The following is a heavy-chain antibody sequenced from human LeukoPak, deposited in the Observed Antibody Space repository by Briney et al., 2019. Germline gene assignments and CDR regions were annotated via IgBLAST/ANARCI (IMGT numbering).Heavy chain of an antibody. CDR3: ARDLIPLVMQYYFDY. Sequence: GGSLRLSCAASGFTFSTYAMHWVRQAPGKGLEWVAVISYDGSNKYYADSVKGRFTISRDNSKSTLYLQMNSLRAEDTAVYYCARDLIPLVMQYYFDYWGQGTLVTVSS. CDR1: GFTFSTYA. J-gene: IGHJ4*02. D-gene: IGHD3-9*01. CDR2: ISYDGSNK. V-gene: IGHV3-30-3*01.